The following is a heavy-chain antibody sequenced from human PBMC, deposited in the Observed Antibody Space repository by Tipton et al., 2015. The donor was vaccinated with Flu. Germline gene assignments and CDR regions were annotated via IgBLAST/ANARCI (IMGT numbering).Heavy chain of an antibody. V-gene: IGHV3-30*02. CDR3: VRFPREGEGYAYGYGRGGYYFDY. CDR1: GFTFSGYG. D-gene: IGHD3-10*02. CDR2: IRHDESDK. J-gene: IGHJ4*02. Sequence: SGFTFSGYGMHWVRQAPGKGLEWVAFIRHDESDKYYADSVKGRFTISRDNSKNALYLLISSLRPEDTAVYYCVRFPREGEGYAYGYGRGGYYFDYWGQGTLVTVSS.